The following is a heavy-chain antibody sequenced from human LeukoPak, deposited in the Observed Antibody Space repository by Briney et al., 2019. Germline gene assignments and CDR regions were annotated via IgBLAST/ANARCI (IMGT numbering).Heavy chain of an antibody. CDR1: GFTFSSYA. J-gene: IGHJ4*02. CDR3: AKALIPGGKQQLVPFDY. V-gene: IGHV3-23*01. Sequence: GGSLRLSCAASGFTFSSYAMSWVRQAPGKGLEWVSAISGSGGSTYYADSVKGRFTISRGNSKNTLYLQMNSLRAEDTAVYYCAKALIPGGKQQLVPFDYWGQGTLVTVSS. CDR2: ISGSGGST. D-gene: IGHD6-13*01.